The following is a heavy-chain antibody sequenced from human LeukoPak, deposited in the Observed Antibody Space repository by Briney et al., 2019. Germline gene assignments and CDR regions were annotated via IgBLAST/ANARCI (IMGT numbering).Heavy chain of an antibody. J-gene: IGHJ4*02. Sequence: GGSLRLSCAASGFTFSSYSMHWVRQAPGKGLEWVAFIRYDGSNKYYADSVKGRFTISRDNSKNTLYLQMNSLRAEDTAVYYCANRPSSGSYSVYWGQGTLVTVSS. D-gene: IGHD1-26*01. V-gene: IGHV3-30*02. CDR1: GFTFSSYS. CDR3: ANRPSSGSYSVY. CDR2: IRYDGSNK.